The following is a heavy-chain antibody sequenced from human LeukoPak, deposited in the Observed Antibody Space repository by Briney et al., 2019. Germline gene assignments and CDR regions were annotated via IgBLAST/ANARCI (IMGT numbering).Heavy chain of an antibody. CDR1: GFSFINYA. V-gene: IGHV3-30*02. CDR2: IRYDGSNK. J-gene: IGHJ4*02. Sequence: QSGGSLRLSCSASGFSFINYAMHWVRQAPGKGLEWVAFIRYDGSNKYYADYVKGRFTISRDNSKNTLYLLMNSLRAEDTAVYYCAKDGGVCLSGSSYFDYWGQGTLVTVST. CDR3: AKDGGVCLSGSSYFDY. D-gene: IGHD3-10*01.